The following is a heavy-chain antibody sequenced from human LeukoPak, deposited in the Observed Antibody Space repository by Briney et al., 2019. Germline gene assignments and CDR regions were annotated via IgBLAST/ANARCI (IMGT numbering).Heavy chain of an antibody. Sequence: GESLKISCKGSGYSFTSYWIGWVRQMPGKGLEWMGIIYPGDSDTRYSPSFQGQVTISADKSISTAYLQWSSLKASDTAMYYCAWALAVAGRGGYYFDYWVQGTLVTVSS. CDR2: IYPGDSDT. J-gene: IGHJ4*02. CDR1: GYSFTSYW. D-gene: IGHD6-19*01. CDR3: AWALAVAGRGGYYFDY. V-gene: IGHV5-51*01.